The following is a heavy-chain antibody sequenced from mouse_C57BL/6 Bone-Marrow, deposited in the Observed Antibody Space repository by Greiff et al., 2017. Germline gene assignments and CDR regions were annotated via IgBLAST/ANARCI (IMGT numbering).Heavy chain of an antibody. J-gene: IGHJ4*01. CDR2: IWSGGST. Sequence: VHLVESGPGLVQPSQSLSITCTVSGFSLPSSGVHWVRQSPGKGLEWLGVIWSGGSTDYNAAFISRLSISKDNSKSQVFFKMNSLQADDTAIYYCARGRDYYGSSYNYAMDYWGQGTSVTVSS. V-gene: IGHV2-2*01. CDR1: GFSLPSSG. D-gene: IGHD1-1*01. CDR3: ARGRDYYGSSYNYAMDY.